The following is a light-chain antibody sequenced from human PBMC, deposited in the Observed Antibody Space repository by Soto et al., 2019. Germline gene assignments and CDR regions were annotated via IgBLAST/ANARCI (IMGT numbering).Light chain of an antibody. CDR3: NSYTSSSTYV. Sequence: QSVLTQPASVSGSPGQSITISCTGTSSDVGGYSFVSWYQQHPGKAPKLVIYDVNNRTSGVSNRFSGSKSGNTASLTFSWLQTEDEADYYCNSYTSSSTYVFGTGTKVTVL. V-gene: IGLV2-14*03. J-gene: IGLJ1*01. CDR1: SSDVGGYSF. CDR2: DVN.